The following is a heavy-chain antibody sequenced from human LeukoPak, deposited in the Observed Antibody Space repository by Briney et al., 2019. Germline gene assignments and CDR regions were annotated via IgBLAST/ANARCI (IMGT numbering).Heavy chain of an antibody. D-gene: IGHD2-15*01. V-gene: IGHV3-74*01. Sequence: GGSLRLSCAASGFTFSNYWMHWVRQAPGKGLVWVSRINSDGSSTSYADSVKGRFTISRDNAKNTLYLQLNSLRAEDTAVYYCARSQAGYCSGGSCLPWDYWGQGTLVTVSS. CDR2: INSDGSST. CDR3: ARSQAGYCSGGSCLPWDY. J-gene: IGHJ4*02. CDR1: GFTFSNYW.